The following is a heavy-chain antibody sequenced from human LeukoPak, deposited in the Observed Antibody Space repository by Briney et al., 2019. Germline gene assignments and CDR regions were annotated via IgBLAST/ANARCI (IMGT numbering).Heavy chain of an antibody. CDR1: GFTFSSYA. CDR3: ANTLELTVNYYYYMDV. V-gene: IGHV3-23*01. D-gene: IGHD4/OR15-4a*01. CDR2: ISGSGGST. J-gene: IGHJ6*03. Sequence: GGSLRLSCAASGFTFSSYAMSWVRQAPGKGLEWVSAISGSGGSTYYADSVKGRFTISRDNSKNTLYLQMNSLRAEDTAVYYCANTLELTVNYYYYMDVWGKGTTVTVSS.